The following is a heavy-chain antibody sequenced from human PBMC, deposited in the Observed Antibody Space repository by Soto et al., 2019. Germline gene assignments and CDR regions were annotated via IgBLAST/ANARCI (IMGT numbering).Heavy chain of an antibody. D-gene: IGHD5-18*01. CDR1: GYTFTVYY. Sequence: ASVKVSCKASGYTFTVYYMHWVRQAPGQGLEWMGWINPNSGGTNYAQKFQGWVTMTRDTSISTAYMELSRLRSDDTAVYYCARDLRDGYSYYFDYWGQGTLVTVSS. CDR3: ARDLRDGYSYYFDY. CDR2: INPNSGGT. J-gene: IGHJ4*02. V-gene: IGHV1-2*04.